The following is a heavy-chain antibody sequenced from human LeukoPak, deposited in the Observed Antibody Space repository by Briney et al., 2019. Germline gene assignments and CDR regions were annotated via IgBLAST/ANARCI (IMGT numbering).Heavy chain of an antibody. CDR2: ISYDGSNK. CDR1: GFTFSSYA. V-gene: IGHV3-30*07. Sequence: QTGGSLRLSCAASGFTFSSYAMHWVRQAPGKGLEWVAVISYDGSNKYYADSVKGRFTISRDNAKNSLYLQMNSLRAEDTAVYHCARAGQNNWFDPWGQGTLVTVSS. J-gene: IGHJ5*02. CDR3: ARAGQNNWFDP.